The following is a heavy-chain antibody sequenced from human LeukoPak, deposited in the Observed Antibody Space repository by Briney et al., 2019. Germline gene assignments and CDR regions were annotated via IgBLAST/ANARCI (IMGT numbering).Heavy chain of an antibody. CDR2: FKSKTDGGTV. CDR3: ARALVRGARPDYFDY. Sequence: GGSLRLSCAASGFTFRNAWMSWVRQAPGKGLEWVARFKSKTDGGTVDYAAPVNGRFTISRDDSKNTLYLQMNSLRAEDTAVYYCARALVRGARPDYFDYWGQGTLVTVSS. V-gene: IGHV3-15*01. D-gene: IGHD3-10*02. CDR1: GFTFRNAW. J-gene: IGHJ4*02.